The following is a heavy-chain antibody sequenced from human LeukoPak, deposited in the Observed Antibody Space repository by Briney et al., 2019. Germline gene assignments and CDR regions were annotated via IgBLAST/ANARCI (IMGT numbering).Heavy chain of an antibody. V-gene: IGHV6-1*01. Sequence: SQTLSLTCAISGDSVSSNSAAWNWIRQSPSRGLEWLGRTYYRSKWYNDYAVSVKSRNTINPDTSKNQFSLQLNSVTPEDTAVYYCARDRRSSGWYLYYYYMDVWGKGTTVTVSS. CDR3: ARDRRSSGWYLYYYYMDV. CDR1: GDSVSSNSAA. J-gene: IGHJ6*03. D-gene: IGHD6-19*01. CDR2: TYYRSKWYN.